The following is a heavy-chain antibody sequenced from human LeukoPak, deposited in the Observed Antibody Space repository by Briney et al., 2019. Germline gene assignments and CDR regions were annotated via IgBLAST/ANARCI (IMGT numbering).Heavy chain of an antibody. CDR2: ISSSSTI. J-gene: IGHJ4*02. V-gene: IGHV3-69-1*01. Sequence: GGSLRLSCAVSGFTFSDYWMTWVRQAPGKGLEWVSYISSSSTIYYADSVKGRFTISRDNAKNSLYLQMNSLRAEDTAVYYCARDSRPYYDSSGYPDYWGQGTLVTVSS. D-gene: IGHD3-22*01. CDR3: ARDSRPYYDSSGYPDY. CDR1: GFTFSDYW.